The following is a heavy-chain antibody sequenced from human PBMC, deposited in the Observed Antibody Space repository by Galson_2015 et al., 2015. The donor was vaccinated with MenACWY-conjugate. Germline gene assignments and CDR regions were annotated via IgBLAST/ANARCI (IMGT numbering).Heavy chain of an antibody. Sequence: SLRLSCAASGFNFRGDWMTCVRQAPGKGLEWVANIKEDGSEKYYADSVKGRFTISRDNAKNSLYLQMNRLKDEDAAVYYCTRDVGDSWGQGTLVAVSS. J-gene: IGHJ4*02. V-gene: IGHV3-7*03. CDR3: TRDVGDS. D-gene: IGHD2-21*02. CDR2: IKEDGSEK. CDR1: GFNFRGDW.